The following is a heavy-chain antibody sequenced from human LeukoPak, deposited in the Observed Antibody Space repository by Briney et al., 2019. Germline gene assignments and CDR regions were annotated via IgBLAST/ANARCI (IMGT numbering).Heavy chain of an antibody. CDR3: VNSRMTTVTAFDY. V-gene: IGHV3-64D*06. Sequence: GGSLRLSCSASGFTFSTYAMHWVRQAPGKGLEYVSAISSKGGSTYYADSVKGRFTISRDNSKNTLYLQMSSLRAEYTAVYYCVNSRMTTVTAFDYWGQGPLVTVSS. D-gene: IGHD4-17*01. J-gene: IGHJ4*02. CDR1: GFTFSTYA. CDR2: ISSKGGST.